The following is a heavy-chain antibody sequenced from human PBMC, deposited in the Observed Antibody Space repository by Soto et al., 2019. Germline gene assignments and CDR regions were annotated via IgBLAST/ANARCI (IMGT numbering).Heavy chain of an antibody. CDR2: IIPILGIA. Sequence: QVQLVQSGAEVKKPGSSVKVSCKASGGTFSSYTISWVRQAPGQGLEWMGRIIPILGIANYAQKFQGRVTITADKSTCTAYMELSSLRSEDTAVFYCARGYCSGGSCLYNWFDPWGQGTLVTVSS. J-gene: IGHJ5*02. D-gene: IGHD2-15*01. CDR1: GGTFSSYT. CDR3: ARGYCSGGSCLYNWFDP. V-gene: IGHV1-69*02.